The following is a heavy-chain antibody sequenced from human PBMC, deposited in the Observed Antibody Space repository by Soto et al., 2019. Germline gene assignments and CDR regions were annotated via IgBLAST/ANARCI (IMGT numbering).Heavy chain of an antibody. CDR1: GGTFSSYA. Sequence: SVKVSCKASGGTFSSYAISWVRQAPGQGLEWMGGIIPIFGTANYAQKFQGRVTITADESTSTAYMELSSLRSEDTAVYYCAPLAFNYYDSSGSLDYWGQGTLVTVSS. D-gene: IGHD3-22*01. CDR2: IIPIFGTA. J-gene: IGHJ4*02. CDR3: APLAFNYYDSSGSLDY. V-gene: IGHV1-69*13.